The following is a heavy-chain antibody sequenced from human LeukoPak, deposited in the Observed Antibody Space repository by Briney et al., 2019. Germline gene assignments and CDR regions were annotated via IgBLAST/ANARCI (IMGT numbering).Heavy chain of an antibody. CDR2: INHSGST. CDR3: ARCAPSYDYVWGSYRQRGAFDI. CDR1: GGSFSGYY. J-gene: IGHJ3*02. V-gene: IGHV4-34*01. D-gene: IGHD3-16*02. Sequence: SETLSLTCAVYGGSFSGYYWSWIRQPPGQGLEWIGEINHSGSTNYNPSLKSRVTISVDTSKNQFSLKLSSVTAADTAVYYCARCAPSYDYVWGSYRQRGAFDIWGQGTMVTVSS.